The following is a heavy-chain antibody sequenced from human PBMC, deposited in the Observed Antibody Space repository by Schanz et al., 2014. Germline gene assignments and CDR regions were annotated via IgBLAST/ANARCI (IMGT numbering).Heavy chain of an antibody. CDR1: GFSFSSYA. Sequence: EVQLLESGGGLVEPGGSLRLSCAASGFSFSSYAMSWVRQAPGKGLEWVSAISGSGGSTYYADSVKGRFTISRDNSKNTLYLQMNSLRAEDTAVYYCAKVRYSSGWRGDYFDEWGQGTLLTVSS. CDR3: AKVRYSSGWRGDYFDE. D-gene: IGHD6-25*01. J-gene: IGHJ4*02. CDR2: ISGSGGST. V-gene: IGHV3-23*01.